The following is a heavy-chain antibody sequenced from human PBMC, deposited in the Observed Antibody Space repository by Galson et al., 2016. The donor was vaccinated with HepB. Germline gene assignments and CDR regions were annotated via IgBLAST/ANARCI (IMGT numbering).Heavy chain of an antibody. D-gene: IGHD1-26*01. J-gene: IGHJ6*02. Sequence: LRLSCAASGFTFSSYSMNWVRQAPGKGLEWVSYISSSSSTIYYADSVKGRFTISRDNAKNSLYLQMNSLRDEDTAVYCCAKGYSQTYYYYYGMDVWGQGTTVTVSS. V-gene: IGHV3-48*02. CDR1: GFTFSSYS. CDR2: ISSSSSTI. CDR3: AKGYSQTYYYYYGMDV.